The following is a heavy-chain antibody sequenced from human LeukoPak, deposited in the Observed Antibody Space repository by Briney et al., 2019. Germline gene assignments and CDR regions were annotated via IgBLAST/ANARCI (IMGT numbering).Heavy chain of an antibody. V-gene: IGHV4-34*01. CDR1: GGSFSGYY. CDR2: INHSGST. D-gene: IGHD3-10*01. J-gene: IGHJ3*02. Sequence: SETLSLTCAVYGGSFSGYYWSWIRQPPGKGLEWIGEINHSGSTNYNPSLTSRGTISVDTSKNQFSLKLSSVTAADTAVYYCARWHYYGSGSYYKHAFDIWGQGTMVTVSS. CDR3: ARWHYYGSGSYYKHAFDI.